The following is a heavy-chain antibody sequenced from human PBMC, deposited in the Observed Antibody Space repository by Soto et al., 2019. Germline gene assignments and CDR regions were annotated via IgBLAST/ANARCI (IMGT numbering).Heavy chain of an antibody. CDR2: ISSSSSYI. CDR3: ARDHHPAVVPAARDAFDI. V-gene: IGHV3-21*01. D-gene: IGHD2-2*01. Sequence: GGSLRLSCAASGFTFSSYSMNWVRQAPGKGLEWVSSISSSSSYIYYADSVKGRFTISRDNAKNSLYLQMNSLRAEDTAVYYCARDHHPAVVPAARDAFDIWGQGTMVTVSS. CDR1: GFTFSSYS. J-gene: IGHJ3*02.